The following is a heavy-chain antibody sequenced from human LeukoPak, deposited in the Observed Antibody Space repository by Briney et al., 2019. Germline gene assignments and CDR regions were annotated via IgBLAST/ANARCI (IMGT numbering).Heavy chain of an antibody. CDR1: GGSFSGYY. V-gene: IGHV4-34*01. D-gene: IGHD3-10*01. J-gene: IGHJ6*02. Sequence: ETLSLTCAVYGGSFSGYYWSWIRQPPGKGLEWIGEINHSGGTNYNPSLKSRVTISVDTSKNHFSLKLSSVTAADTAVYYCAREKGYGSGSYYRYYYYYGMDVWGQGTTVTVSS. CDR2: INHSGGT. CDR3: AREKGYGSGSYYRYYYYYGMDV.